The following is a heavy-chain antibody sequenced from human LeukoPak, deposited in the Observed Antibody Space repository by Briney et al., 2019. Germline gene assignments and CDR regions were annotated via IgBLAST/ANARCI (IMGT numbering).Heavy chain of an antibody. CDR1: GYTFTGYY. Sequence: VASVKVSCKASGYTFTGYYMHWVRQAPGQGLEWMGWINPNSGGTNYAQKFQGRVTMTRDTSISTAYMELSRLRSDDTAVYYCARGSSVDTAMVVGFDPWGQGTLVTVSS. D-gene: IGHD5-18*01. CDR2: INPNSGGT. V-gene: IGHV1-2*02. CDR3: ARGSSVDTAMVVGFDP. J-gene: IGHJ5*02.